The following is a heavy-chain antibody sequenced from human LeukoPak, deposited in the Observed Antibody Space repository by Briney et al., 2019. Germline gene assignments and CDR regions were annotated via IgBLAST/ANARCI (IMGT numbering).Heavy chain of an antibody. Sequence: SETLSLTCSVSGGSLRSFSYFWGWIRQPPGKGLEWIGYIYYSGSTYYNPSLKSRVTISVDTSKNQFSLKLSSVTAADTAVYYCARGAAGNRLFDYWGQGTLVTVSS. CDR1: GGSLRSFSYF. CDR3: ARGAAGNRLFDY. D-gene: IGHD6-13*01. CDR2: IYYSGST. V-gene: IGHV4-39*07. J-gene: IGHJ4*02.